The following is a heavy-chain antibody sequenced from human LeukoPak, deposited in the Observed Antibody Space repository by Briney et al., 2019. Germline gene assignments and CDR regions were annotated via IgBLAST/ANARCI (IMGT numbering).Heavy chain of an antibody. CDR2: IRSKANSYAT. V-gene: IGHV3-73*01. Sequence: GGSLRLSCAASGFTFSGSAMHWVRQASGKGLEWVGRIRSKANSYATAYAASVKGRFTISRDDSKNTAYLQMNSLKTEDTAVYYCTRLMTGIAAPWGQGTLVTVSS. D-gene: IGHD6-13*01. J-gene: IGHJ5*02. CDR1: GFTFSGSA. CDR3: TRLMTGIAAP.